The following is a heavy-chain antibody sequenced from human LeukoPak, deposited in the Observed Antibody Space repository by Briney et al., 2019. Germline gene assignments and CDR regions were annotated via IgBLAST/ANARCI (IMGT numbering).Heavy chain of an antibody. CDR1: GYIFSAYW. J-gene: IGHJ6*02. V-gene: IGHV5-51*01. D-gene: IGHD6-13*01. Sequence: KPGESLKISCEGSGYIFSAYWIGWVRQMPGKGLEWMGIIYPGDSDTRYSPSFQGQVTISADKSFSTAYLQWSSLKASDTAMYYCARHKGRARYSSSWYENGMDVWGQGTTVTVSS. CDR2: IYPGDSDT. CDR3: ARHKGRARYSSSWYENGMDV.